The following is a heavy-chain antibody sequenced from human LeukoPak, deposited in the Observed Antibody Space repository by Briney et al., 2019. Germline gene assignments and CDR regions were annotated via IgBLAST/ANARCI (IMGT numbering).Heavy chain of an antibody. D-gene: IGHD3-22*01. Sequence: VASVKVSCKASGYTFTNYYMHWVRQAPGQGLEWMGIINPINVITRYAQKFQGRVTMTRDMSTSTVYMELSSLRSDDTAVYYCARTAYDSSDFYRFDYWGQGTLVTVSS. CDR3: ARTAYDSSDFYRFDY. CDR1: GYTFTNYY. CDR2: INPINVIT. V-gene: IGHV1-46*01. J-gene: IGHJ4*02.